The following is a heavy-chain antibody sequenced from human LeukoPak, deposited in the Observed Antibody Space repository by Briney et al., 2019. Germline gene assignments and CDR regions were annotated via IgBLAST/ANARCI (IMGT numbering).Heavy chain of an antibody. CDR1: GYTFSGYY. CDR2: INPNSGVT. V-gene: IGHV1-2*02. J-gene: IGHJ4*02. Sequence: ASVTVSFKASGYTFSGYYLHWVRQAPGQGLEWMGWINPNSGVTNYAQKFQGRVTMTRDTSISTAYMELSRLGSDDTAVYYCARDLRDSSGYYLFSYWGQGTLVTVSS. D-gene: IGHD3-22*01. CDR3: ARDLRDSSGYYLFSY.